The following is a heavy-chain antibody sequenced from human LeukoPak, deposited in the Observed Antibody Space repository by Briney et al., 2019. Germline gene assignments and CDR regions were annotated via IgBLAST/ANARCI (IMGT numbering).Heavy chain of an antibody. J-gene: IGHJ4*02. D-gene: IGHD6-13*01. V-gene: IGHV3-33*01. Sequence: GRSLRLSCAASGFTFSSYGMHWVRQAPGKGLEWGTVIWYDGSNKYYADSVKGRFTISRDNSKNTLYLQMDSLRAEDTAVYYCARAGEYSSSWYVWSFFDYWGQGTLVTVSS. CDR1: GFTFSSYG. CDR3: ARAGEYSSSWYVWSFFDY. CDR2: IWYDGSNK.